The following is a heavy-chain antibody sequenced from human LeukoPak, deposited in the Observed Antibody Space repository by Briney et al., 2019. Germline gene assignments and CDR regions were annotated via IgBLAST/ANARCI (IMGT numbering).Heavy chain of an antibody. CDR1: GGSFSGYY. J-gene: IGHJ5*02. CDR3: ATLLKVLDGSRGWFDP. V-gene: IGHV4-34*01. Sequence: SETLSLTCAVYGGSFSGYYWSWIRQPPGKGLEWIGEINHSGSTNYNPSLKSRVTISVDTSKNQFSLKLSSVTAADTAVYYCATLLKVLDGSRGWFDPWGQGTLVTVSS. D-gene: IGHD3-10*01. CDR2: INHSGST.